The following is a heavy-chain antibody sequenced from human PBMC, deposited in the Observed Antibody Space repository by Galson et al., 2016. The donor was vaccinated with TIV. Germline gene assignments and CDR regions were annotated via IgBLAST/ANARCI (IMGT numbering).Heavy chain of an antibody. J-gene: IGHJ4*02. CDR1: GGTFSSYT. CDR3: ARDRRGVLDSTLFDN. D-gene: IGHD6-13*01. CDR2: IIPLIGMI. V-gene: IGHV1-69*04. Sequence: SVKVSCKASGGTFSSYTFNWVRQAPGQGLEWMGRIIPLIGMINYAQKFQGRVTITADKSTTTAYMELRSLRSDDTAVYYCARDRRGVLDSTLFDNWGQGTPVTVSS.